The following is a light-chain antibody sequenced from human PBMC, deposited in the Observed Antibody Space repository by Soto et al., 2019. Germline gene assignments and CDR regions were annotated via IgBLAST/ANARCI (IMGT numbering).Light chain of an antibody. Sequence: QSVLTQPASVSGSPGQSITISCTGTGSDIGGYNYVSWYQQRPGKAPQLMIYEATDRPSGVSNRFSGSKSGNTASLTISGPPAEDEGDYYCSSYTAWATWVFGGGTKLTVL. V-gene: IGLV2-14*01. CDR2: EAT. J-gene: IGLJ3*02. CDR1: GSDIGGYNY. CDR3: SSYTAWATWV.